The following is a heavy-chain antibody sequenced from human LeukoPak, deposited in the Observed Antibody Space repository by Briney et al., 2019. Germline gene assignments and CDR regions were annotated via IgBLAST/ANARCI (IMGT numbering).Heavy chain of an antibody. CDR2: IKQDGSEK. D-gene: IGHD6-13*01. CDR3: TRDRAAAGDY. J-gene: IGHJ4*02. CDR1: GFTFSNYW. V-gene: IGHV3-7*01. Sequence: GGSLRLSCAASGFTFSNYWMGWVRQPPGKGLEWVANIKQDGSEKYYVDSVKGRFTISRDNTKNSLYLQMNSLRAEDTAVYYCTRDRAAAGDYWGQGTLVTVSS.